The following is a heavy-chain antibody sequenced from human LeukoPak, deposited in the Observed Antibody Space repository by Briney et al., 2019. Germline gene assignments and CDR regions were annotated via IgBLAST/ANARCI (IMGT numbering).Heavy chain of an antibody. CDR1: GITVSVNF. CDR2: MYSGGST. V-gene: IGHV3-66*02. J-gene: IGHJ4*02. D-gene: IGHD1-26*01. Sequence: GGSLRLSCAASGITVSVNFLSWVRQAPGKGPEWVSAMYSGGSTAYADSVRGRFIISRDAAKNTVDLQMNSLRTEDTAVYYCARDPPGGGYWGQGTLVTVSS. CDR3: ARDPPGGGY.